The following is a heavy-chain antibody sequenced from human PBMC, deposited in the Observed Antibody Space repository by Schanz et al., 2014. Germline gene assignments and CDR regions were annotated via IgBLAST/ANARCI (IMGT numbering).Heavy chain of an antibody. CDR1: GFTFSSYA. V-gene: IGHV3-23*04. J-gene: IGHJ4*02. CDR2: LSGSGGST. D-gene: IGHD6-19*01. Sequence: VQLVESGGGVVQFGRSLRLSCAASGFTFSSYAMSWVRQAPGKGLEWVSALSGSGGSTYYADSVKGRFTISRDNSKNTLYLQMNSLRAEDTALYYCAIIGVMVAVAGTRADYWGQGTLVTVSS. CDR3: AIIGVMVAVAGTRADY.